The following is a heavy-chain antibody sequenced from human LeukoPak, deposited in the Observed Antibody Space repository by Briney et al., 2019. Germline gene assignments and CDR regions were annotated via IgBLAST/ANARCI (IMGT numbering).Heavy chain of an antibody. CDR1: GYTFTCYY. CDR3: ARATDISMVRGADY. Sequence: ASVKVSCKASGYTFTCYYMHCVRQAPGQGLEWMGWINPNSGGTNYAQKFQGRVTMTRDTSISTAYMELSRLRSDDTAVYYCARATDISMVRGADYWGQGTLVTVSS. D-gene: IGHD3-10*01. V-gene: IGHV1-2*02. J-gene: IGHJ4*02. CDR2: INPNSGGT.